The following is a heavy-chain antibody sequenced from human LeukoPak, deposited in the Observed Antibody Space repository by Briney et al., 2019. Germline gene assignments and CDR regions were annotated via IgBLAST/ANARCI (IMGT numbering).Heavy chain of an antibody. V-gene: IGHV1-18*04. J-gene: IGHJ4*02. CDR3: ARGAPGLWFGETMFDY. Sequence: GSVKVSCKASGYTFTSYGISWVGQAPGQGLEGMGWISAYNGNTNYAQKLQGRVTMTTGTSTSTAYMELRSLRSDDTAVYYCARGAPGLWFGETMFDYWGQGTLVTVSS. D-gene: IGHD3-10*01. CDR2: ISAYNGNT. CDR1: GYTFTSYG.